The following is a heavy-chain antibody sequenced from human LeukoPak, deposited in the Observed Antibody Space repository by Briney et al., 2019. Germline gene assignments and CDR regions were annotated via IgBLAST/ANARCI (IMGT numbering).Heavy chain of an antibody. CDR2: ISPTSCYV. CDR3: AREGPTAALFDY. D-gene: IGHD4-17*01. V-gene: IGHV3-21*01. J-gene: IGHJ4*02. CDR1: GFTFSSYA. Sequence: PGGSLRLSCAASGFTFSSYAMIWVRQAPGKGLEWVSSISPTSCYVYYADSVKGRFTISRDNAENSLYLLMNSIRAEDTAVHYCAREGPTAALFDYWGQGTQVTVSS.